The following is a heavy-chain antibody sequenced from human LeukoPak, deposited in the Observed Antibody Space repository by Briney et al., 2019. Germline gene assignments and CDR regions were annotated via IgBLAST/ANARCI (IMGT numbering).Heavy chain of an antibody. Sequence: SETLSLTCTVSGGSISSYYWSWIRQPPGKGLEWIGYIYYSGSTNYDPSLKSRVTISVDTSKNQFSLKLSSVTAADTAVYYCARAQRFLEWLFYDYWGQGTLVTVPS. D-gene: IGHD3-3*01. V-gene: IGHV4-59*01. J-gene: IGHJ4*02. CDR2: IYYSGST. CDR1: GGSISSYY. CDR3: ARAQRFLEWLFYDY.